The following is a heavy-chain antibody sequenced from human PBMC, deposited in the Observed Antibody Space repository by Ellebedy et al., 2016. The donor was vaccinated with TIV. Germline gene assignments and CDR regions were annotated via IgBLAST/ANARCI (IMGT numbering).Heavy chain of an antibody. Sequence: GESLKISXAASGFLFNQYGMHWVRQAPGKRLEWVAVIANDGRNKYYGDSVKGRFTISRDNSKNTLYLQMNSLKDEDTAVYYCANMAWGNEDYSVDSWGQGTLVTVSS. CDR2: IANDGRNK. CDR1: GFLFNQYG. D-gene: IGHD2-21*01. CDR3: ANMAWGNEDYSVDS. J-gene: IGHJ5*01. V-gene: IGHV3-30*18.